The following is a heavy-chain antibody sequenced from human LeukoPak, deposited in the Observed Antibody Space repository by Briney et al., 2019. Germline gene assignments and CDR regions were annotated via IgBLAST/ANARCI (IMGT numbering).Heavy chain of an antibody. Sequence: PPGGSLRLSCVASVFTFSNYAMSWVRQAPGKGLEWVSDISGSGDSTYYADSVKGRFTISRDNSKNTLYLQMNSLRAEDTAVYYCANSRVGYDYWGQGTLVTVSS. CDR1: VFTFSNYA. J-gene: IGHJ4*02. D-gene: IGHD5-12*01. CDR3: ANSRVGYDY. CDR2: ISGSGDST. V-gene: IGHV3-23*01.